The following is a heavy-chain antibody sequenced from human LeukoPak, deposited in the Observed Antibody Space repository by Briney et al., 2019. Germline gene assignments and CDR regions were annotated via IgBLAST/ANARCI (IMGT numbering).Heavy chain of an antibody. CDR3: TRGNLAAGGAFDI. J-gene: IGHJ3*02. Sequence: PGGSLRLSCAGSGFTFSSSWIHWVRHDPGKGLVWVSRIHREESSISYADSVKGRFTISRDNAKNTLYLQMNSLRAEDTAVYYCTRGNLAAGGAFDIWGQGTVVTVSS. D-gene: IGHD6-13*01. CDR2: IHREESSI. CDR1: GFTFSSSW. V-gene: IGHV3-74*01.